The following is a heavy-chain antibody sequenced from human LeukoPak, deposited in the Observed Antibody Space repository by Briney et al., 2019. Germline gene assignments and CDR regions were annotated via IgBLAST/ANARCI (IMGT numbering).Heavy chain of an antibody. Sequence: SETLSLTCTVSGGSISSTSHYWGWIRQPPGKGLEWIGSIYYSGSTYYNPSLKSRVTISVDTSKNQFSLKLSSVTAADTPVHYCVRHLGGSSPFDYWGQGTLVTVSS. V-gene: IGHV4-39*01. CDR1: GGSISSTSHY. D-gene: IGHD3-16*01. CDR2: IYYSGST. J-gene: IGHJ4*02. CDR3: VRHLGGSSPFDY.